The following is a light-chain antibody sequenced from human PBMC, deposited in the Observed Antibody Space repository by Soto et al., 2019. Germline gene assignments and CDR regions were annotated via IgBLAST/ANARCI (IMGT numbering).Light chain of an antibody. CDR2: EVS. CDR3: SSDTSHTTI. V-gene: IGLV2-14*01. Sequence: QSALTQPASVSGSPGQSITISCTGTSSDVGRYDYVSWYQHHPGKAPKLMIYEVSSRPSGVSHRFSGSKSGNTASLTISGLQAEDEADYYCSSDTSHTTIFGGGTKLTVL. J-gene: IGLJ2*01. CDR1: SSDVGRYDY.